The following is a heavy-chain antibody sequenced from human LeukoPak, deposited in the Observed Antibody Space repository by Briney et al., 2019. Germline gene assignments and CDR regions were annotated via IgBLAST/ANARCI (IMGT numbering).Heavy chain of an antibody. V-gene: IGHV3-30*03. CDR1: GFGFSSHW. Sequence: GESLRLSCAASGFGFSSHWMHWVRQAPGKGLEWVAFISYTGGNEYYADPVKGRFTISRDNSKNTLYLQMNSLRSEDTAVYFCAREGGDLGAFDVWGQGTVVTVSS. J-gene: IGHJ3*01. CDR2: ISYTGGNE. CDR3: AREGGDLGAFDV. D-gene: IGHD3-10*01.